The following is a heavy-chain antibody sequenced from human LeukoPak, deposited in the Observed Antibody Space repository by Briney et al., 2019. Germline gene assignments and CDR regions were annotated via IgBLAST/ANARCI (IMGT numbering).Heavy chain of an antibody. D-gene: IGHD6-19*01. CDR2: IIPILGIA. Sequence: SVKVSCKASGGTFSSYAISWVRQAPGEGLEWMGRIIPILGIANYAQKFQGRVTITADKSTSTAYMELSSLRSEDTAVYYCARSGSGPAYEDYWGQGTLVTVSS. CDR3: ARSGSGPAYEDY. V-gene: IGHV1-69*04. J-gene: IGHJ4*02. CDR1: GGTFSSYA.